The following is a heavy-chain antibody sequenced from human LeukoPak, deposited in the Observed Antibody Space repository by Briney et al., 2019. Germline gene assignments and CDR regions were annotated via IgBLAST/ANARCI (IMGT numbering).Heavy chain of an antibody. Sequence: GGSLRLSCAASGFTFSSYAMSWVRQAPGKGLEWVSAISGSGGSTYYADSVKGRFTISRDNSKNTLYLQMNSLRAEDTAVYYCAKVWVYCSGGSCDYWGQGTLVTVSS. D-gene: IGHD2-15*01. J-gene: IGHJ4*02. CDR3: AKVWVYCSGGSCDY. CDR2: ISGSGGST. CDR1: GFTFSSYA. V-gene: IGHV3-23*01.